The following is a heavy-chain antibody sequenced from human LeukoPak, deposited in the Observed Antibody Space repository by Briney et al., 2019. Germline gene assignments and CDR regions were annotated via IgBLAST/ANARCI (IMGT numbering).Heavy chain of an antibody. CDR1: GGSISSYY. D-gene: IGHD3-22*01. CDR3: ARARYYDSSGYPHYYYYYMDV. Sequence: PSETLSLTCTVSGGSISSYYWSWIRQPAGKGLEWIGRIYTSGSTNYNPSLKSRVTMSVDTSKNQFSLKLCSVTAADTAVYYCARARYYDSSGYPHYYYYYMDVWGKGTTVTVSS. V-gene: IGHV4-4*07. J-gene: IGHJ6*03. CDR2: IYTSGST.